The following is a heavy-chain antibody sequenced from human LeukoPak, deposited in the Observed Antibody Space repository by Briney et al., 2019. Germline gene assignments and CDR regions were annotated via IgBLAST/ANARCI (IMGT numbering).Heavy chain of an antibody. Sequence: GGSLRLSCAASGFTFSSYWMHWVRQAPGKGLVWVSHINSDGSSTSYADSVKGRFTTSRDNAKNTLYLQMNSLRAEDTAVYYCARVGYSYGLDYWGQGTLVTVSS. V-gene: IGHV3-74*01. J-gene: IGHJ4*02. CDR2: INSDGSST. CDR1: GFTFSSYW. CDR3: ARVGYSYGLDY. D-gene: IGHD5-18*01.